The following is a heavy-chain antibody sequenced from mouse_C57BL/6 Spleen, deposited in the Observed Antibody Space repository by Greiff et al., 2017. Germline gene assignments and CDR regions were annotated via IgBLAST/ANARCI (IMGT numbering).Heavy chain of an antibody. V-gene: IGHV5-17*01. CDR3: ARAHYYGSSYGYAMDY. CDR2: ISSGSSTI. CDR1: GFTFSDYG. Sequence: EVQRVESGGGLVKPGGSLKLSCAASGFTFSDYGMHWVRQAPEKGLEWVAYISSGSSTIYYADTVKGRFTISRDNAKNTLFLQMTSLRSEDTAMYYCARAHYYGSSYGYAMDYWGQGTSVTVSS. D-gene: IGHD1-1*01. J-gene: IGHJ4*01.